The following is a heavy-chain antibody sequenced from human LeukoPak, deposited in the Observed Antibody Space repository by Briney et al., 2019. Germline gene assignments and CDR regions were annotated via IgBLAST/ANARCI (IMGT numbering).Heavy chain of an antibody. CDR1: GYIFISYA. CDR3: ARHRPRHGDTADY. CDR2: INAGNGNT. V-gene: IGHV1-3*01. J-gene: IGHJ4*02. D-gene: IGHD5-18*01. Sequence: ASVKVTCKASGYIFISYAMHWVRQAPGQRLEWMGWINAGNGNTKYSQKFQGRVTITRDTSASTVYMELSSLRSEDTAVYYCARHRPRHGDTADYWGQGTLVTVSS.